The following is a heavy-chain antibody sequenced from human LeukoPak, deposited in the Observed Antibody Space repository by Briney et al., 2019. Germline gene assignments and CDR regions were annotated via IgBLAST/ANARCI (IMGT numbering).Heavy chain of an antibody. Sequence: GGSLRLSCAASGFTFSTFAMIWVRQAPGKGLEWVANIKQDGSEKYYVDSVKGRFTISRDNAKNSLYLQMNSLRAEDTAVYYCAKDVVGQQWPENYWGQGTLVTVSS. V-gene: IGHV3-7*01. J-gene: IGHJ4*02. CDR1: GFTFSTFA. CDR2: IKQDGSEK. CDR3: AKDVVGQQWPENY. D-gene: IGHD6-19*01.